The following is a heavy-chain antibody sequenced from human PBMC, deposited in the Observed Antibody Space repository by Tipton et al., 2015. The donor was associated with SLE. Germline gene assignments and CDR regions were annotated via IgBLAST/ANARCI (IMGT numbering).Heavy chain of an antibody. CDR1: GGSFSGYY. J-gene: IGHJ3*02. CDR2: INHSGNT. CDR3: ARDNPRGDAFDI. V-gene: IGHV4-34*01. Sequence: TLSLTCAVYGGSFSGYYWSWIRQPPGKGLEWIGEINHSGNTNYNPSLKSRVTISVDTSKNQFSLKLSSVTAADTAVYYCARDNPRGDAFDIWGQGTMVTVSS. D-gene: IGHD1-14*01.